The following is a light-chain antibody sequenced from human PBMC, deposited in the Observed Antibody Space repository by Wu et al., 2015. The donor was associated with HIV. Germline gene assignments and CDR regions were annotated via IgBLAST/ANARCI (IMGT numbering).Light chain of an antibody. CDR2: DAS. CDR1: QSVSSY. Sequence: EIVLTQSPATLSLSPGERATLSCRASQSVSSYLAWYQQKPGQAPRLLIYDASNRATGIPARFSGSGSGTDFTLTISSLEPEDFAVYYCQQRSNWPVKYTFGQGTKAGDQT. J-gene: IGKJ2*01. CDR3: QQRSNWPVKYT. V-gene: IGKV3-11*01.